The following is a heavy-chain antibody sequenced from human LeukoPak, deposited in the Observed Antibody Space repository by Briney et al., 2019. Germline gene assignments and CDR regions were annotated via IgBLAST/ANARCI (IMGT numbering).Heavy chain of an antibody. CDR1: GYTFSSSG. CDR2: ISPYNDDT. V-gene: IGHV1-18*01. Sequence: ASVKVSCKASGYTFSSSGLSWVRQAPGQGLEWMGWISPYNDDTRYEQTLQGRVTMTTDTSTSTVYMELRSLRSDDTAVYYCARSGSGYNPIDFWGQGTRVTVSS. CDR3: ARSGSGYNPIDF. D-gene: IGHD5-12*01. J-gene: IGHJ4*02.